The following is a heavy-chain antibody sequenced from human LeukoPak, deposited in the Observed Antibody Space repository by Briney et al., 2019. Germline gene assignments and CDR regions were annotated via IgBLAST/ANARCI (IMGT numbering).Heavy chain of an antibody. CDR2: IKRDGSDK. CDR3: ARALNNTGWYPDYFDS. Sequence: GGSLRLSCAASGFTFSSYWMSWVRQAPGKGLEWVANIKRDGSDKYYVGSVEGRFTISRDNDKNSLFLQMSSLRTEDTATYYCARALNNTGWYPDYFDSWGQGALVTVSS. D-gene: IGHD6-19*01. CDR1: GFTFSSYW. J-gene: IGHJ4*02. V-gene: IGHV3-7*01.